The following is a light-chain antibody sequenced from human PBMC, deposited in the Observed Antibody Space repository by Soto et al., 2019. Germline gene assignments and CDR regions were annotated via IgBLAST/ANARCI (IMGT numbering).Light chain of an antibody. CDR1: QSISSY. CDR2: AAS. J-gene: IGKJ1*01. CDR3: QQSYSTPLT. V-gene: IGKV1-39*01. Sequence: DIQMTHFPSSLSASVGDRVTITCRASQSISSYLNWYQQKPGKAPKLLIYAASSLQSGVPSRFSGSGSGTDFTLTISSLQPEDFATYYCQQSYSTPLTFGQWTKVDI.